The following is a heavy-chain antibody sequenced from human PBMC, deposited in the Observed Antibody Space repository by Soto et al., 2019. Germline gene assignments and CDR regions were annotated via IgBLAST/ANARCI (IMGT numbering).Heavy chain of an antibody. CDR3: ASRPYTIRTIRDPSYWYFDL. Sequence: QVQLQESGPGLVKPSQTLSLPCTVSGGSISSGGYYWSWIRLHPGKGLEWIGYIYYSGSTYYNPSLMSRVTISVDTSKNQFSLKLSSVTAADTAVYYCASRPYTIRTIRDPSYWYFDLWGRGTLVTVSS. D-gene: IGHD2-2*02. CDR2: IYYSGST. CDR1: GGSISSGGYY. J-gene: IGHJ2*01. V-gene: IGHV4-31*03.